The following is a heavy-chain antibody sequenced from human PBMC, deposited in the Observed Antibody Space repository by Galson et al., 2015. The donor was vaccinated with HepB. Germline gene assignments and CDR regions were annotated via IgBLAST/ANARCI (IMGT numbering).Heavy chain of an antibody. CDR2: ISGGATYI. CDR3: ARAPSHRGSAHIRPPNHYYFGMDV. CDR1: RFTFSSYS. Sequence: SLRLSCAGSRFTFSSYSINWVRQAPGKGLEWVSSISGGATYIYYADSMKGRFTISTDNAKNLVYLQMNSLRAEDTAVYYCARAPSHRGSAHIRPPNHYYFGMDVWGQGTTVSVSS. D-gene: IGHD6-19*01. V-gene: IGHV3-21*01. J-gene: IGHJ6*02.